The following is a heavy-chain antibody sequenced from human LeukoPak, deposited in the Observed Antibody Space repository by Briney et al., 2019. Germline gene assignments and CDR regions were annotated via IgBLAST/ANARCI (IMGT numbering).Heavy chain of an antibody. CDR1: GFTFSTYW. CDR3: ARARVVTKWIDY. CDR2: IKQDGSEK. Sequence: GGSLRLSCAASGFTFSTYWMSWVRQAPGKGLEWVANIKQDGSEKYYVDSVKGRFTISRDNAKKSLYLQLNSLRAEDTAAYYCARARVVTKWIDYWGQGTLVTVSS. J-gene: IGHJ4*02. D-gene: IGHD2-21*02. V-gene: IGHV3-7*03.